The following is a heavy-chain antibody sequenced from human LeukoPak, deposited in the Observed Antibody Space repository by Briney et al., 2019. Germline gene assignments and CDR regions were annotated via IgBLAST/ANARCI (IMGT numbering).Heavy chain of an antibody. CDR3: AREAYSGSYFDFDY. V-gene: IGHV3-7*01. J-gene: IGHJ4*02. CDR2: IKQDGSEK. Sequence: AGGSLRPSCAASGFTFSNYWMSWVRQAPGKGLEWVANIKQDGSEKHYVDSVKGRFTISRDNAKNSLYLQMNSLRAEDTAVYYCAREAYSGSYFDFDYWGQGTLVSVSS. D-gene: IGHD1-26*01. CDR1: GFTFSNYW.